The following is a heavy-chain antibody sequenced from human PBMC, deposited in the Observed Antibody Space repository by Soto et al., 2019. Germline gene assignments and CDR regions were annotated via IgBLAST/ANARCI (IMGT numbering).Heavy chain of an antibody. V-gene: IGHV4-30-4*01. CDR3: ARDTAMIVVPPGAFDI. CDR1: GGSISSGDYY. CDR2: IYYSGST. D-gene: IGHD3-22*01. J-gene: IGHJ3*02. Sequence: SETLSLSCTVSGGSISSGDYYWSWIRQPPGKGLEWIGYIYYSGSTYYNPSLKSRVTISVDTSKNQFSLKLSSVTAADTAVYYCARDTAMIVVPPGAFDIWGQGTMVTVSS.